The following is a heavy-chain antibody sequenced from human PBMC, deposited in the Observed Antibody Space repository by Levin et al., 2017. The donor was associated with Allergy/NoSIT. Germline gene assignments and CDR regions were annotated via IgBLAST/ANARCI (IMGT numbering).Heavy chain of an antibody. CDR2: ISSSGSIT. Sequence: GGSLRLSCVGSEFTFGSYTMTWVRQAPGKGLEWVSLISSSGSITYYADSVKGRFTISRDNSKNTLYLQMNSLRVDDTAVYYCAKGDLVGTTTKWFDPWGQGTLVTVSS. J-gene: IGHJ5*02. V-gene: IGHV3-23*01. D-gene: IGHD1-26*01. CDR3: AKGDLVGTTTKWFDP. CDR1: EFTFGSYT.